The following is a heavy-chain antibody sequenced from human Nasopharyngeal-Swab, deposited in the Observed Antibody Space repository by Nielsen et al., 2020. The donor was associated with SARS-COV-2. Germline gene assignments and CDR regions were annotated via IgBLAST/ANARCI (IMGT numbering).Heavy chain of an antibody. D-gene: IGHD3-10*01. CDR1: GYHFADFW. V-gene: IGHV5-51*01. J-gene: IGHJ3*01. Sequence: KVSCKGSGYHFADFWIGWVRQMPGKGLEWMGIIFPRDSDTTYSPSFQGQVTISVDRSISTAYLQWSGLQASDTALYYCARSGGSEAFDVWGQGTVVTVSP. CDR3: ARSGGSEAFDV. CDR2: IFPRDSDT.